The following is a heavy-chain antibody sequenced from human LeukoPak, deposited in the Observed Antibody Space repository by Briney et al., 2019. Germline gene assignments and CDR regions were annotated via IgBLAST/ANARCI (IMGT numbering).Heavy chain of an antibody. CDR2: IGAYNGNT. J-gene: IGHJ5*02. Sequence: GASVKVSCKASGYTFTSYGISWVRQAPGQGLEWMGWIGAYNGNTNYAQKLQGRVTMTIDTSTSTAYMELRSLRSDDTAVYYCARVQVRSGSYWFDPWGQGTLVTVSS. CDR3: ARVQVRSGSYWFDP. CDR1: GYTFTSYG. V-gene: IGHV1-18*01. D-gene: IGHD1-26*01.